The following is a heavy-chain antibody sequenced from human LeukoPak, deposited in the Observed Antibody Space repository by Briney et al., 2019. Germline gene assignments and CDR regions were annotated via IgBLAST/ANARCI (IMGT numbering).Heavy chain of an antibody. CDR1: GGSISSSSYY. D-gene: IGHD2-15*01. CDR2: IYYSGST. V-gene: IGHV4-39*07. Sequence: PSETLSLTCTVSGGSISSSSYYWGWIRQPPGKGLEWIGSIYYSGSTYYNPSLKSRVTISVDTSKNQFSLKLSSVTAADTAVYYCARQGLGPPRYCSGGSCHRGYNWFDPWGQGTLVTVSS. J-gene: IGHJ5*02. CDR3: ARQGLGPPRYCSGGSCHRGYNWFDP.